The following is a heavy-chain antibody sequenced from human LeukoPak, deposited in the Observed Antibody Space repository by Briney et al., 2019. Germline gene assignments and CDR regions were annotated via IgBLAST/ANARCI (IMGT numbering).Heavy chain of an antibody. CDR3: ARGRRRSSSSPRFDP. D-gene: IGHD6-6*01. Sequence: SETLSLTCAVYGGSFSGYYWSWIRQPPGKGLEWIGEINHSGSTNYNPSLKSRVTISVDTSKNQFSLKLSSVTAADTAVYYYARGRRRSSSSPRFDPWGQGTLVTVSS. CDR2: INHSGST. J-gene: IGHJ5*02. CDR1: GGSFSGYY. V-gene: IGHV4-34*01.